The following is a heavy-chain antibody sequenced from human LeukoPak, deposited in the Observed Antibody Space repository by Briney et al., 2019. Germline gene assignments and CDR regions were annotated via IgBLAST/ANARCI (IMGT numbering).Heavy chain of an antibody. V-gene: IGHV4-61*10. J-gene: IGHJ5*02. CDR3: ARDYLTEAAAGTGFRFDP. Sequence: PSQTLSLTCTVSGGSISSGTYYWSWIRQPAGKALEWIGYIYYSGSTNYNPSLKSRVTISVDTSKNQFSLKLSSVTAADTAVYYCARDYLTEAAAGTGFRFDPWGQGTLVTVSS. CDR2: IYYSGST. CDR1: GGSISSGTYY. D-gene: IGHD6-13*01.